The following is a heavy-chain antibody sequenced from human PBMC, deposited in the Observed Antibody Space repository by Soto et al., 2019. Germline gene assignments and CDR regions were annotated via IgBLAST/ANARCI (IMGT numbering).Heavy chain of an antibody. D-gene: IGHD6-6*01. CDR2: IWYDGSNK. CDR1: GFTFSSYG. Sequence: GGSLRLSCAASGFTFSSYGMHWVRQAPGKGLEWVAVIWYDGSNKYYADSVEGRFTISRDNSKNTLYLQMNSLRAEDTAVYYCAKNSSSSGIDYWGQGTLVTVSS. V-gene: IGHV3-33*06. CDR3: AKNSSSSGIDY. J-gene: IGHJ4*02.